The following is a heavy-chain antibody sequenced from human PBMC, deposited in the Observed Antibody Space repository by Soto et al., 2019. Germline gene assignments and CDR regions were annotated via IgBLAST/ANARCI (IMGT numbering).Heavy chain of an antibody. CDR2: IDHSRST. Sequence: SETLSLTRAVYSGSFNGYSWNWIRQPPGKGIEWIGKIDHSRSTNYNPSLKSCLSISVDTYNNEAALNLSSVTGVYTAVYDCARAYKDRDPRDPFDTSGHGTMVTVSS. CDR1: SGSFNGYS. V-gene: IGHV4-34*01. CDR3: ARAYKDRDPRDPFDT. D-gene: IGHD3-10*01. J-gene: IGHJ3*02.